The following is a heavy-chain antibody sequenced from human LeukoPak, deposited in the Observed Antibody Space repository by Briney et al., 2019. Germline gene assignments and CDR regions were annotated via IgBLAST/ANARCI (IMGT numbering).Heavy chain of an antibody. CDR2: INWNGDST. J-gene: IGHJ4*02. D-gene: IGHD3-22*01. CDR3: ARDLRVVITGSFDS. CDR1: GFSFDDYG. V-gene: IGHV3-20*04. Sequence: GGSLRLSCAASGFSFDDYGLTWVRQAPGKGLWWVSGINWNGDSTDYADSVKGRFTISRDNAKNSLYLQMNSLRAEDTALYYCARDLRVVITGSFDSWGQGTLVTVSS.